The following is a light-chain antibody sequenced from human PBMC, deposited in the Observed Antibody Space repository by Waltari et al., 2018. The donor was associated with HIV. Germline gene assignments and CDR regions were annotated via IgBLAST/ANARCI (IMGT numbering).Light chain of an antibody. V-gene: IGLV2-11*01. CDR3: SAFVASSSWV. CDR2: DVA. CDR1: TSSLRDPNF. Sequence: SALTQPRSVSGSPGRSVSISCTGATSSLRDPNFVSWYQHHAGRAPRVVSVDVAKRPSDVPGRFSASKAGDTASLTISGLQPDDEALYFCSAFVASSSWVFGGGTQL. J-gene: IGLJ3*02.